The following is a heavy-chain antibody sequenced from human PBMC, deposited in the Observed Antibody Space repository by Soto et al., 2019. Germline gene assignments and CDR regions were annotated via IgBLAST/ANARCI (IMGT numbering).Heavy chain of an antibody. Sequence: QVQLVQSGGEVKKPGASVKVSCKASGYTFTSYSISWVRQAPGLGLEWMGWINVYNGNTKYAQKFQGRVTMTTDTSTSRVYMELMSLSSDDTAVYYCARDGVAVTTGISGYWGQGTLVTVSS. D-gene: IGHD4-4*01. CDR2: INVYNGNT. J-gene: IGHJ4*02. CDR1: GYTFTSYS. CDR3: ARDGVAVTTGISGY. V-gene: IGHV1-18*01.